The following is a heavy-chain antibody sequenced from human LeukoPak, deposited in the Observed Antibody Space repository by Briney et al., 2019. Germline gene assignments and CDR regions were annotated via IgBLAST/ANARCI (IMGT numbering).Heavy chain of an antibody. D-gene: IGHD3-9*01. V-gene: IGHV3-43D*03. Sequence: PGGSLRLSCAASGFTFDDYAMHWVRQAPGKGLEWVSLISWDGGSTYYADSVKGRFTISRDNSKNSLYLQMNSLRAEDTALYYCARAVNYYDILTGYYRDWGQGTLVTVSS. CDR1: GFTFDDYA. J-gene: IGHJ4*02. CDR3: ARAVNYYDILTGYYRD. CDR2: ISWDGGST.